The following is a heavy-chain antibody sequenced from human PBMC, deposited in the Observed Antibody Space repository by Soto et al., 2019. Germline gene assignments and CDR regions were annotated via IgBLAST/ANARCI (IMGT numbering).Heavy chain of an antibody. CDR1: GYTFTGYY. V-gene: IGHV1-2*04. CDR2: INPNSGGT. Sequence: ASVKVSCKASGYTFTGYYMHWVRQAPGQGLEWMGWINPNSGGTNYAQKFRGWVTMTRDTSISTAYMELSRLRSDDTAVYYCARDQPRAYYYYGMDVWGQGTTVTVSS. J-gene: IGHJ6*02. CDR3: ARDQPRAYYYYGMDV.